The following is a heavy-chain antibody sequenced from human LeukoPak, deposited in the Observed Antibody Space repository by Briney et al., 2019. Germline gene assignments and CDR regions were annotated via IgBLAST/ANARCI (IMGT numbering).Heavy chain of an antibody. CDR1: EFSVGSNY. V-gene: IGHV3-23*01. J-gene: IGHJ4*02. CDR2: ISGSGDST. D-gene: IGHD6-19*01. CDR3: ARRSGVAVAGAFDY. Sequence: GGSLRLSCAASEFSVGSNYMTWVRQAPGKGLEWVSGISGSGDSTYYADSVKGRFTISRDNSKNTLYLQMNSLRAEDTAVYFCARRSGVAVAGAFDYWGQGTLVTVSS.